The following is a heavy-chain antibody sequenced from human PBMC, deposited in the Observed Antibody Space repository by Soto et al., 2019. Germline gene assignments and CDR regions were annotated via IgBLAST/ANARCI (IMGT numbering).Heavy chain of an antibody. V-gene: IGHV4-34*01. CDR1: GGSFSGYY. CDR2: INHSGST. J-gene: IGHJ5*02. CDR3: ARRRVLRVVAATPYWFDP. D-gene: IGHD2-15*01. Sequence: PXATLSLTCAVYGGSFSGYYWSGIRQPPGKGLEWIGEINHSGSTNYNPSLKSRVTISVDTSKNQFSLKLSSVTAADTAVYYCARRRVLRVVAATPYWFDPWGQGTLVTVSS.